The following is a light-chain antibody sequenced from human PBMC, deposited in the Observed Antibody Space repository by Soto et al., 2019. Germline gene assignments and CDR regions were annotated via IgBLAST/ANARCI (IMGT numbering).Light chain of an antibody. Sequence: DIQMTQAPSSLSASVGDRVTITCRASQSITTSLSWYQQKPGKAPKVLIYGASNLQGGVPSRFSGSGSGTDFTLIISSLQPEDFAAYYCQQSYSTPFTFVPGTRVDVK. V-gene: IGKV1-39*01. CDR1: QSITTS. CDR3: QQSYSTPFT. J-gene: IGKJ3*01. CDR2: GAS.